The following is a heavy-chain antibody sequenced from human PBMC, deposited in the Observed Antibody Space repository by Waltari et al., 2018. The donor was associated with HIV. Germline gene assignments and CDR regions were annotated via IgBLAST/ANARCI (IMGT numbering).Heavy chain of an antibody. J-gene: IGHJ6*02. D-gene: IGHD3-9*01. CDR3: ARDRANYDILTGYYMGYYYYGMDV. V-gene: IGHV4-59*01. Sequence: VKLQESGPGLVKPSETLSLTCTVYGGYISSYDWSWIRQPPGTGLEWIGYIYYSGSTNYIPSLKSRVTISVDTSKNQFSLKLSSVTAADTAVYYCARDRANYDILTGYYMGYYYYGMDVWGQGTTVTVSS. CDR2: IYYSGST. CDR1: GGYISSYD.